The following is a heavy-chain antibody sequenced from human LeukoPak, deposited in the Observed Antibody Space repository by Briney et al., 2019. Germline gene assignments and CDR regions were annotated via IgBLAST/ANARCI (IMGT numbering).Heavy chain of an antibody. V-gene: IGHV3-7*01. Sequence: PGGSLRLSCAASGFTFSSYWMSWVRQAPARGLEWVANIKQDGSEKYYVDSVKGRFTISRDNAKNSLYLQMNSLRAEDTAVYYCAREPVSPLPDYWGQGTLVTVSS. CDR3: AREPVSPLPDY. CDR2: IKQDGSEK. D-gene: IGHD1-14*01. CDR1: GFTFSSYW. J-gene: IGHJ4*02.